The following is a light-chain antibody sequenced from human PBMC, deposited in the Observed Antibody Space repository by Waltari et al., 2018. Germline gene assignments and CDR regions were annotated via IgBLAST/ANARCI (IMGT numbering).Light chain of an antibody. Sequence: DFQMTQSPSSLSASVGDRVTITCRASQSISTYLNWYQQKPGKAPNLLIYAASSLQSGVPSRFSGSGSGRDFTLTISSLQPEDFATYYCQQSYSPRTFGGGAKGEIK. CDR3: QQSYSPRT. CDR1: QSISTY. J-gene: IGKJ4*01. CDR2: AAS. V-gene: IGKV1-39*01.